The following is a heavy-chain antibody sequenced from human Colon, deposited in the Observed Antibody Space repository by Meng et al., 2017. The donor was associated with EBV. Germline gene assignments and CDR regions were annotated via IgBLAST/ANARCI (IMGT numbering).Heavy chain of an antibody. CDR3: ARRPTGIDY. CDR2: IIHGGSP. Sequence: VQLQRWGGGLLKPSEALSLTGAVNGGSVSCAYWNWIRQPPGKGLEWIGEIIHGGSPSYNPSLKSRVTISIDTSKNQLSLMLSSVTAADTAVYYCARRPTGIDYWGQGTLVTVSS. D-gene: IGHD2-8*02. CDR1: GGSVSCAY. J-gene: IGHJ4*02. V-gene: IGHV4-34*12.